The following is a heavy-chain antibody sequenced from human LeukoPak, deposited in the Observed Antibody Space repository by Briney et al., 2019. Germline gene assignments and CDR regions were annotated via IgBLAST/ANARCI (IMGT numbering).Heavy chain of an antibody. V-gene: IGHV4-4*07. J-gene: IGHJ4*02. CDR1: DGSISSYY. CDR3: ARDCSSTSCYRAFDY. CDR2: IYTSGST. Sequence: SETLSLTCTVSDGSISSYYWSWIRQPAGKGLEWIGRIYTSGSTNYNPSLKSRVTMSVDTSKNHFSLKLSSVTAADTAVYYCARDCSSTSCYRAFDYWGQGTLVTVSS. D-gene: IGHD2-2*02.